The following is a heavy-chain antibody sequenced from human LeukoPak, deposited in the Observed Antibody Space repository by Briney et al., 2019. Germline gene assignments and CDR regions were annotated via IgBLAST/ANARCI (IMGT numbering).Heavy chain of an antibody. CDR3: ARRCPVSRFLEWLF. CDR1: GFTFSSYA. V-gene: IGHV3-64*01. J-gene: IGHJ4*02. CDR2: ISSNGGST. Sequence: PGGSLRLSCAASGFTFSSYAMHWVRQAPGKGLEYVSAISSNGGSTYYANSVKGRFTISRDNSKNTLYLQMGSLRAEDMAVYYCARRCPVSRFLEWLFWGQGTLVTVSS. D-gene: IGHD3-3*01.